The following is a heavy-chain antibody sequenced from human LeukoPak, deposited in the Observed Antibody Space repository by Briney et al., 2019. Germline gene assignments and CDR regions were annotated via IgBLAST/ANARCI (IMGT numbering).Heavy chain of an antibody. Sequence: PGRSPRLSCAASGFTFTNAGIHWVRLAAGKGLEWVSFISHDGTNKYYSDSVDGRFTVSRLNSQNTVHLQMTDLRPDDTATYYCASEDVDTGDFWGQGTLVTVSS. CDR2: ISHDGTNK. D-gene: IGHD5-18*01. CDR1: GFTFTNAG. J-gene: IGHJ4*02. V-gene: IGHV3-30*01. CDR3: ASEDVDTGDF.